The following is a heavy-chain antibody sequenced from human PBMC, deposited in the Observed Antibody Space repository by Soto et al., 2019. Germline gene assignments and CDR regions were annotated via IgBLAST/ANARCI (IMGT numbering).Heavy chain of an antibody. Sequence: EVQLLESGGDLVQPGGSLRLSCAASGFTFSSYAMSWVRQAPGKGLEWVSGISASGGRTYYVDSVKGRFTISRDNSKNTLYRQMNSLRAEDTAVYYCALIGQQLIGTKLRDCWGQGTLVAVSS. V-gene: IGHV3-23*01. CDR1: GFTFSSYA. J-gene: IGHJ4*02. CDR3: ALIGQQLIGTKLRDC. D-gene: IGHD6-13*01. CDR2: ISASGGRT.